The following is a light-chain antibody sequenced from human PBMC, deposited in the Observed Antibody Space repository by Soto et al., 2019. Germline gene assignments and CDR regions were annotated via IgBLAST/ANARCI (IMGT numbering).Light chain of an antibody. CDR2: AAS. V-gene: IGKV1-39*01. Sequence: DIQMTQSPSSLSASLGDRVTITCRASQSISSHLNWYQQKPGKAPKLLIYAASSLQSGVPSRFSGSGSGTDFTLTISSRQPEDFATYYCQQYNSYLITVGQGTRLEIK. CDR1: QSISSH. J-gene: IGKJ5*01. CDR3: QQYNSYLIT.